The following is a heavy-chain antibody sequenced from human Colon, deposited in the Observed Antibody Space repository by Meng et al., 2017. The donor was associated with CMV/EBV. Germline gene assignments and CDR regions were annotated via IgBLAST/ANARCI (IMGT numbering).Heavy chain of an antibody. CDR3: ARESQGLVPTTYFDY. CDR1: GFTFSSYS. CDR2: ISSSSSSM. J-gene: IGHJ4*02. D-gene: IGHD6-19*01. V-gene: IGHV3-48*04. Sequence: GESLKISCAASGFTFSSYSMNWVRQAPGKGLEWVSYISSSSSSMYYADSVQGRFTISRDNAKNSLYLEMNSLRAEDTAVYYCARESQGLVPTTYFDYWGQGTLVTVSS.